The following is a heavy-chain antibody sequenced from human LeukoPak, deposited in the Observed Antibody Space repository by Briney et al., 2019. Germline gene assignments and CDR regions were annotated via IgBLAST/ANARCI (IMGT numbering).Heavy chain of an antibody. CDR2: IKDDGSAQ. Sequence: GGSLRLPCAASGFAFGAYWMSWFRQAPGKGPEWVASIKDDGSAQFYVDSLEGRFTISRDNAKNTLYLQMDTMRVEDTAVYYCARHIVGEQNFDYWSQGTLVTVSS. D-gene: IGHD3-16*02. CDR1: GFAFGAYW. CDR3: ARHIVGEQNFDY. J-gene: IGHJ4*02. V-gene: IGHV3-7*01.